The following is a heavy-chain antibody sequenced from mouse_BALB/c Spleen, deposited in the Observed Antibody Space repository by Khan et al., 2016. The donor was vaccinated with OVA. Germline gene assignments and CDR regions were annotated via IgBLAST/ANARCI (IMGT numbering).Heavy chain of an antibody. V-gene: IGHV1S135*01. D-gene: IGHD2-2*01. J-gene: IGHJ3*01. CDR2: IDPYNGGN. Sequence: EVQLQESGPELVKPGASVKVSCKASGYAFTSYIMYWVKQSHGKSLVWIGYIDPYNGGNSYNQKFKGKATLTVDKSSTTSYMRLNSLTSEDSAVYYCARGGYGGFAYWGQGTLVTVSA. CDR1: GYAFTSYI. CDR3: ARGGYGGFAY.